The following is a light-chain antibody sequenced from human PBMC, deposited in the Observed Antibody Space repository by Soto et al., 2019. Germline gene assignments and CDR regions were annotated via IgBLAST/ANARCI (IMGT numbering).Light chain of an antibody. CDR2: VAS. CDR3: QQYGSSPPYT. CDR1: QSVSSSY. Sequence: EIVLTQSPGTLSLSPGERATLSCRASQSVSSSYLAWYQQKPGQAPRLLIYVASSRATGIPDRFSGSGSGTDFTLTISRLESEDFAVYYCQQYGSSPPYTFGQGTKLEIK. V-gene: IGKV3-20*01. J-gene: IGKJ2*01.